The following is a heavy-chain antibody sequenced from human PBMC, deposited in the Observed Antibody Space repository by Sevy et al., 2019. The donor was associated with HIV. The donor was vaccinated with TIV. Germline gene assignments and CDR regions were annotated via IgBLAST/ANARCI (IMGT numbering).Heavy chain of an antibody. D-gene: IGHD6-19*01. CDR2: IRYDGSNK. V-gene: IGHV3-30*02. J-gene: IGHJ4*02. CDR3: AKDRRSSGWYQYFDY. CDR1: GFTFSSYG. Sequence: GGSLRLSCAASGFTFSSYGMHWVRQAPGKGLEWVAFIRYDGSNKYYADSVKGRFTISRDNSKNTLYLQMNSLRAEDTAVYYCAKDRRSSGWYQYFDYWGQGTLVTVSS.